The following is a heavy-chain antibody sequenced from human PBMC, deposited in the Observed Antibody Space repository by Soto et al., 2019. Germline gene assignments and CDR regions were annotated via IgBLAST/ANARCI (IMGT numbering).Heavy chain of an antibody. J-gene: IGHJ6*02. V-gene: IGHV1-2*02. CDR1: GYTFTGYY. D-gene: IGHD2-2*02. CDR3: ARVVVPAATPYYYYGMDV. Sequence: AASVKVSCKASGYTFTGYYMHWVRQAPGQGLEWMGWINPNSGGTNYAQKFQGRVTMTRDTSISTAYMELSRLRSDDTAVYYCARVVVPAATPYYYYGMDVWGQGTTVTVS. CDR2: INPNSGGT.